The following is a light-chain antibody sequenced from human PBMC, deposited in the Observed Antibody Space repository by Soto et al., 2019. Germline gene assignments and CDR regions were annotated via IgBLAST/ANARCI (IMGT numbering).Light chain of an antibody. Sequence: EIVLTQSPGTLSLSPGERATLSCRASQSVSSSYLAWYQQKPGQAPRLFIYGASSRATGIPDRFSGSGSGTDFTLTFSRLEPEDFAVYYCQQYGSSPYTFGQGTKLEIK. J-gene: IGKJ2*01. CDR2: GAS. V-gene: IGKV3-20*01. CDR1: QSVSSSY. CDR3: QQYGSSPYT.